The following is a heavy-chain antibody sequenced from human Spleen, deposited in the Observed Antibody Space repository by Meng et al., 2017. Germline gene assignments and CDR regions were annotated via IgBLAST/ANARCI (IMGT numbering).Heavy chain of an antibody. CDR3: AGYYLGCY. Sequence: QVQLVQSGAEVKKPGASVNVSCRASGYTFTGYYMHWVRQAPGQGLEWIGRINPNSGGTNYAQKFQGRVTMTRDTSISTAYMELSRLRSDDTAIFYCAGYYLGCYWGQGTLVTVSS. D-gene: IGHD1-26*01. V-gene: IGHV1-2*06. J-gene: IGHJ4*02. CDR2: INPNSGGT. CDR1: GYTFTGYY.